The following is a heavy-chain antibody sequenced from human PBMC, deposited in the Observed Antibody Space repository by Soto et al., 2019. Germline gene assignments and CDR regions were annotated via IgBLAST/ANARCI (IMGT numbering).Heavy chain of an antibody. CDR2: ISGSGGST. Sequence: GGSLRLSCAAPAFTFSSYAMSWVRQAPGKGLEWVSAISGSGGSTYYADSVKGRFTISRDNSKNTLYLQMNSLRAEDTAVYYCAKDPRGNVGAEAFDIWGQGTMVTVSS. D-gene: IGHD1-26*01. CDR1: AFTFSSYA. CDR3: AKDPRGNVGAEAFDI. J-gene: IGHJ3*02. V-gene: IGHV3-23*01.